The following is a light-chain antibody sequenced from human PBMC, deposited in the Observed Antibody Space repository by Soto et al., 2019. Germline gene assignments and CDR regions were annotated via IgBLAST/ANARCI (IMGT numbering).Light chain of an antibody. J-gene: IGLJ1*01. CDR2: DVT. CDR3: CSYAGSYSYV. CDR1: SSDVGGYNY. V-gene: IGLV2-11*01. Sequence: QSVLTQPRSVSGSPGQSVAISCTGTSSDVGGYNYVSWYQQHPGKAPKLMIYDVTKRPSGVPDRFSASKSGNTASLTISGLQADDEADYYCCSYAGSYSYVFGTGTQLTV.